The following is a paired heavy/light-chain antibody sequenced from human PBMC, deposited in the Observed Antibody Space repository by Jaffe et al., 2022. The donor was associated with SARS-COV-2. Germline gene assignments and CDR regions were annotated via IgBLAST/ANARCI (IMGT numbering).Heavy chain of an antibody. CDR2: INYGGDEK. CDR3: ARDSGWLQLGY. CDR1: GFSFSGYW. J-gene: IGHJ4*02. Sequence: EVQLVESGGGLVQPGGSLTLSCEASGFSFSGYWMIWVRQAPGKGLEWVANINYGGDEKHYVDSVKGRFTISRDNAKNSLYLQMNSLRVEDTAVYYCARDSGWLQLGYWGQGTLVTVSS. V-gene: IGHV3-7*01. D-gene: IGHD5-12*01.
Light chain of an antibody. V-gene: IGLV2-11*01. CDR2: DVS. J-gene: IGLJ2*01. Sequence: QSALTQPRSVSGSPGQSVTISCTATTSDVNYDHVSWYQQHPGKAPKFMIYDVSKRPSGVPDRFSGSKSGNTASLTISGLQADDEADYYCCSFAGINTMVFGGGTKLTVL. CDR3: CSFAGINTMV. CDR1: TSDVNYDH.